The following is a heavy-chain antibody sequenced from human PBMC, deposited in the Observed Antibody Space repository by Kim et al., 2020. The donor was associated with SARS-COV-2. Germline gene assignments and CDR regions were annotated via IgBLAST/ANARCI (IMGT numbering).Heavy chain of an antibody. V-gene: IGHV1-46*01. J-gene: IGHJ5*02. Sequence: YDQKSQGRVTMTRDTSTSTVYMELSSRRSEDTAVYYCATRIAVAGTLFDPWGQGTLVTVSS. D-gene: IGHD6-19*01. CDR3: ATRIAVAGTLFDP.